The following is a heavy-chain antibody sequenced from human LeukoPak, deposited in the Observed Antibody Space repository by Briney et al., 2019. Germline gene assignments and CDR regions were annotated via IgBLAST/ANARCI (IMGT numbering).Heavy chain of an antibody. J-gene: IGHJ3*02. CDR1: GFTFSSYG. D-gene: IGHD5-18*01. CDR3: AKLVDTAMVEDAFDI. Sequence: GGSLRLSCAASGFTFSSYGMHWVRQAPGKGLEGVAVIWYDGSNKYYADSVKGRFTISRDNSKNTLYLQMHSLRAEDTAVYYCAKLVDTAMVEDAFDIWGQGTMVTVSS. V-gene: IGHV3-33*06. CDR2: IWYDGSNK.